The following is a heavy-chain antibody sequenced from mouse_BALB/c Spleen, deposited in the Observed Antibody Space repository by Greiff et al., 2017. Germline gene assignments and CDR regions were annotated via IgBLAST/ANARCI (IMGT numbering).Heavy chain of an antibody. J-gene: IGHJ4*01. Sequence: EVKLVESGAELVRPGALVKLSCKASGFNIKDYYMHWVKQRPEQGLEWIGWIDPENGNTIYDPKFQGKASITADTSSNTAYLQLSSLTSEDTAVYYCALTPDYWGQGTSVTVSS. CDR1: GFNIKDYY. D-gene: IGHD4-1*01. CDR3: ALTPDY. CDR2: IDPENGNT. V-gene: IGHV14-1*02.